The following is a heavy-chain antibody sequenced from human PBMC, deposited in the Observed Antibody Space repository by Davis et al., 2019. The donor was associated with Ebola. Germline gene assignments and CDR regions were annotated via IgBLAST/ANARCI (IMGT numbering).Heavy chain of an antibody. D-gene: IGHD5-18*01. J-gene: IGHJ6*02. Sequence: ASVKVSCKASGYTFTSYDINWVRQATGQGLEWMGWMNPNSGNTGYAQKFQGRVTITADESTSTAYMELSSLRSEDTAVYYCARVDTAMVSLYYYYYGMDVWGQGTTVTVSS. CDR1: GYTFTSYD. CDR2: MNPNSGNT. CDR3: ARVDTAMVSLYYYYYGMDV. V-gene: IGHV1-8*01.